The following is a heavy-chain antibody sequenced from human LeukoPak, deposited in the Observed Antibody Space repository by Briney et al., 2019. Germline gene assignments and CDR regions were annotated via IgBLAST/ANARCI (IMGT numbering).Heavy chain of an antibody. J-gene: IGHJ4*02. CDR1: GVTFSSYW. CDR3: AKVSSYYDSSGYPQY. CDR2: ISSSSSYI. Sequence: PGGSLRLSCAASGVTFSSYWMSWVRQAPGKGLEWVSSISSSSSYIYYADSVKGRFTISRDNSKNTLYLQMNSLRAEDTAVYYCAKVSSYYDSSGYPQYWGQGTLVTVSS. D-gene: IGHD3-22*01. V-gene: IGHV3-21*04.